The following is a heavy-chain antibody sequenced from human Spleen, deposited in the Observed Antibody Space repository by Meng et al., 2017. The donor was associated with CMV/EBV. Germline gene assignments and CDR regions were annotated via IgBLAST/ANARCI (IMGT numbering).Heavy chain of an antibody. CDR1: GDSIRSPTSY. D-gene: IGHD2-21*01. CDR3: ARQYCDGDCLTGFFDF. V-gene: IGHV4-39*01. J-gene: IGHJ4*02. Sequence: SETLSLTCIVSGDSIRSPTSYWGWIRQPPGKGLQWIANVYYTGSTYYSPSLKSRVTISVDTSKSQFSLNLSSVTAADTALYYCARQYCDGDCLTGFFDFWGQGSLVTVSS. CDR2: VYYTGST.